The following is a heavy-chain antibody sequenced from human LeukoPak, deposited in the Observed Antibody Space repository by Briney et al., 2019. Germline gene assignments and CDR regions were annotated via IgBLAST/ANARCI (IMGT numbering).Heavy chain of an antibody. CDR2: IYYSGST. J-gene: IGHJ4*02. CDR3: ARGTRGYYFDY. CDR1: GGSISSYY. V-gene: IGHV4-59*01. Sequence: SETLSLTCTVSGGSISSYYWSWIRQPPGKGLEWIGYIYYSGSTNYNPSLKSRVTMSVDTSKKQFSLKLSSVTAADTAVYYCARGTRGYYFDYWGQGTLVTVSS. D-gene: IGHD3-10*01.